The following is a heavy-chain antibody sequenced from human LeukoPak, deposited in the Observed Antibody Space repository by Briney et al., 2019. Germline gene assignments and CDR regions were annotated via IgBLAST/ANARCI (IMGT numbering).Heavy chain of an antibody. V-gene: IGHV1-8*02. CDR3: ARGYYYYGMDV. Sequence: ASVKVSCKASGYTFTSYDMHWVRQAPGQGLEWMGWMNPNSGNTGYAQKFQGRVTMTRNTSISTAYMELSSLRSEDTAVYYCARGYYYYGMDVWGQGTTVTVSS. CDR2: MNPNSGNT. CDR1: GYTFTSYD. J-gene: IGHJ6*02.